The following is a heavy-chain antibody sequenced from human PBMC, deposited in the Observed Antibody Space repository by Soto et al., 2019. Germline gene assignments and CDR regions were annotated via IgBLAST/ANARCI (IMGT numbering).Heavy chain of an antibody. Sequence: SQTLSLTCAISGDSVSSNRAAWNWIRQSPSRGLEWLGRTYYRSKWYNDYAVSVKSRITINPDTSKNQFSLQLNSVTLEDTAVYYCARWISASGPFDPWCQGTLVNVSS. CDR1: GDSVSSNRAA. V-gene: IGHV6-1*01. J-gene: IGHJ5*02. CDR3: ARWISASGPFDP. CDR2: TYYRSKWYN. D-gene: IGHD6-13*01.